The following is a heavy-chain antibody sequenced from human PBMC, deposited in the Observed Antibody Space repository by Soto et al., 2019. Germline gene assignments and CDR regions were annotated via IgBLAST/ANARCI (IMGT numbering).Heavy chain of an antibody. V-gene: IGHV1-2*02. D-gene: IGHD1-7*01. CDR2: INPNSGGT. J-gene: IGHJ6*02. CDR1: GYTFTDYY. CDR3: ARKLELRGSYYYYYDMDV. Sequence: ASVKFSCKASGYTFTDYYMHWVRQAPGQGLEWMGWINPNSGGTNYAQKFQGRVTMTRDTSISTAYMELSRLRSDDTAVYYCARKLELRGSYYYYYDMDVWGQGTTVTVSS.